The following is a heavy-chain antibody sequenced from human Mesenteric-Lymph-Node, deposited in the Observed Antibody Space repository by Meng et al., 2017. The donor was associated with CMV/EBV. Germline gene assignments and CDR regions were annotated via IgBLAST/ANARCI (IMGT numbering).Heavy chain of an antibody. CDR2: ISGSTYNI. V-gene: IGHV3-23*01. D-gene: IGHD3-3*01. Sequence: SCAASGFTFNTYAMSWVRQAPGRGLEWVATISGSTYNIFYADSVKGRFTVSRDNFKNTLFLQMNSLRAEDTALYYCAKATSSTIFGVDSLFDIWGQGTMVTVSS. CDR3: AKATSSTIFGVDSLFDI. J-gene: IGHJ3*02. CDR1: GFTFNTYA.